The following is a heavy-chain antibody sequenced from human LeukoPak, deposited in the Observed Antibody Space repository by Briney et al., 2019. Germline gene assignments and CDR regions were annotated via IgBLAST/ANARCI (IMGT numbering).Heavy chain of an antibody. CDR3: ARTATDTGEFDY. CDR2: LSGSGFNT. V-gene: IGHV3-23*01. J-gene: IGHJ4*02. Sequence: GGSLRLSCGASGFTFSNFAMTWVRQAPGRGLEWVSALSGSGFNTYYADSVKGRFTISRDNSKNTLYLQMNSLRAEDTAVYYCARTATDTGEFDYWGQGTLVTVSS. CDR1: GFTFSNFA. D-gene: IGHD6-13*01.